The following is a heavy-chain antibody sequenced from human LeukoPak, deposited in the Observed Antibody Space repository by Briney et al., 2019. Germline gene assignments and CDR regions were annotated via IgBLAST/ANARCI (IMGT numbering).Heavy chain of an antibody. CDR2: TSYDGINK. CDR1: GFTFSSYG. V-gene: IGHV3-30*18. D-gene: IGHD6-19*01. J-gene: IGHJ4*02. CDR3: AKTTLAVAGNFDY. Sequence: GGSLRLSCAASGFTFSSYGMHWVRQAPGKGLEGVAFTSYDGINKYYVDSVKGRFTISRDNSKNTLYLQMNSLRPEDTAVYFCAKTTLAVAGNFDYWGQGTLVTVSS.